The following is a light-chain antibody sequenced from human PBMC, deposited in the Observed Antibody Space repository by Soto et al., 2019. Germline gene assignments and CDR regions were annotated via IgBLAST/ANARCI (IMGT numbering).Light chain of an antibody. V-gene: IGKV3-15*01. CDR2: GAS. Sequence: EIVMTQSPATLSVSPGARATLSCRARQSVSSNLAWYQQKPGQAPRLLIYGASTRATGIPARFSGSGSGTEFTLTISSLQSEDFAVYYCQQYNNWPPLFTFGPGTKVDIK. CDR3: QQYNNWPPLFT. CDR1: QSVSSN. J-gene: IGKJ3*01.